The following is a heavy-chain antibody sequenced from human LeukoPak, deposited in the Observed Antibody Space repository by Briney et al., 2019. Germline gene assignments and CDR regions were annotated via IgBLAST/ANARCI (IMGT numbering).Heavy chain of an antibody. V-gene: IGHV4-34*01. Sequence: SETLSLTCTVSGGSISSYYWSWIRQPPGKGLEWIGEINHSGSTNYNPSLKSRVTISVDTSKNQLSLKLSSVTAADTAVYYCARGRITMVRGVIKAVSADFDYWGQGTLVTVSS. D-gene: IGHD3-10*01. CDR1: GGSISSYY. CDR2: INHSGST. J-gene: IGHJ4*02. CDR3: ARGRITMVRGVIKAVSADFDY.